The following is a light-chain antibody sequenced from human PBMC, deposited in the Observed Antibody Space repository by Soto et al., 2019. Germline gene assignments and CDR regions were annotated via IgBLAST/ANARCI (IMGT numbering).Light chain of an antibody. V-gene: IGKV3-11*01. CDR1: QSVSSY. J-gene: IGKJ1*01. CDR3: QQRSNWPRT. Sequence: DIVLTQSPATLPLSPGERATLSCRASQSVSSYLAWYQQKPGQAPRLLIYDAFKRAAGVPARFSGSGSGTDSTLTISTLEPDDFAVYYCQQRSNWPRTFGQGTKVDIK. CDR2: DAF.